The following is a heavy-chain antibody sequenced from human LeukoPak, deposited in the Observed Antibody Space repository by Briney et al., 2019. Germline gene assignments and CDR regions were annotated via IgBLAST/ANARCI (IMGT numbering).Heavy chain of an antibody. V-gene: IGHV3-21*01. J-gene: IGHJ6*02. CDR3: AMIALNDDTAFSSGYYYYYYPMDV. Sequence: PGGSLRLSCAASGFTLNTYSMNWVRQAPGKGLEWVSSISSTGSDMYYVDSVKGRFTISRDNAKNSLFLQVNSLRAEDTAVYYCAMIALNDDTAFSSGYYYYYYPMDVWGQGTTVTVSS. CDR2: ISSTGSDM. D-gene: IGHD5-18*01. CDR1: GFTLNTYS.